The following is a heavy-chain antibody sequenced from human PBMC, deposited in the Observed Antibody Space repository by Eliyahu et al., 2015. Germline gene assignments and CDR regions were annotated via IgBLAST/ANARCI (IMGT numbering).Heavy chain of an antibody. J-gene: IGHJ4*02. CDR2: INAGNGNT. Sequence: QVQLVQSGAEVKKPGASVKVSCKASDYTFTTXXMHWVRQAPGQRLEWXGWINAGNGNTKYXQKFQGRVTITRDTSASTASMELSSLRSEDTAVYYCARDRSPSYTSNWPTGFDYWGQGTLVTVSS. V-gene: IGHV1-3*01. CDR1: DYTFTTXX. D-gene: IGHD6-13*01. CDR3: ARDRSPSYTSNWPTGFDY.